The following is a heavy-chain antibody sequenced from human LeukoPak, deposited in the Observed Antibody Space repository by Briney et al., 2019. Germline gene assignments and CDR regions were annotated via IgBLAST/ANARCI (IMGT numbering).Heavy chain of an antibody. CDR1: GFTFTKCA. J-gene: IGHJ4*02. D-gene: IGHD6-19*01. CDR3: AGDRNSDWYSPLDY. Sequence: GGSLRLSCVASGFTFTKCAMSWIRQARGEGLEWVAIITATGDTAYYADSVKGRFTISRDNSRNTVYMQMDSLRAEDTAIYYCAGDRNSDWYSPLDYWGQGSQVTVSP. V-gene: IGHV3-23*01. CDR2: ITATGDTA.